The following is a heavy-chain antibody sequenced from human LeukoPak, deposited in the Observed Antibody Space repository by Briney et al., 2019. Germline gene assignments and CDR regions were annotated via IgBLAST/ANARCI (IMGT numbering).Heavy chain of an antibody. D-gene: IGHD1-26*01. V-gene: IGHV1-24*01. CDR3: ASQAKWEVLNGRRCFQY. CDR2: FDVEDGET. Sequence: VASVKVSCKVSGHTLTDLSMHWVRQAPGKGLEWMGVFDVEDGETFFAQKFQGRVAMSEDTYADTAYMELSSLRFEDTAVYYCASQAKWEVLNGRRCFQYWGQGTLVTVSS. J-gene: IGHJ1*01. CDR1: GHTLTDLS.